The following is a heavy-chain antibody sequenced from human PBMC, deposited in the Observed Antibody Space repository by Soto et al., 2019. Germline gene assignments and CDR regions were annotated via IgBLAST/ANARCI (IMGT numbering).Heavy chain of an antibody. CDR3: AKDGIVVVPAAFDY. Sequence: SETLCLTCTVSGGSISSGGYYWSWIRQHPGKGLEWIGYIYYSGSTYYNPSLKSRVTISVDTSKNTLYLQMNSLRAEDTAVYYCAKDGIVVVPAAFDYWGQGTLVTVSS. CDR2: IYYSGST. D-gene: IGHD2-2*01. V-gene: IGHV4-31*03. CDR1: GGSISSGGYY. J-gene: IGHJ4*02.